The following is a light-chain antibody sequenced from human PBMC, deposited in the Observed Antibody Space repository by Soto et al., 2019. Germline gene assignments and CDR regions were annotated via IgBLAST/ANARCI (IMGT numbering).Light chain of an antibody. CDR1: SSNFGAGYD. CDR2: GHS. CDR3: ASYDSSLSGPV. Sequence: QSVLTQPPSVSGAPGQRVTISCTGSSSNFGAGYDVHWYQQLPGTAPKLLIYGHSNRPSGVPDRFSGSKCGTLASLAITGLXXXXXXXYYCASYDSSLSGPVFGGGTQL. J-gene: IGLJ7*01. V-gene: IGLV1-40*01.